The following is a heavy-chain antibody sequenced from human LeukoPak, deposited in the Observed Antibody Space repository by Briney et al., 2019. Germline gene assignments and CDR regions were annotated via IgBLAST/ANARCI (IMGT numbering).Heavy chain of an antibody. D-gene: IGHD2-2*01. J-gene: IGHJ6*02. CDR3: ARWGVVPAXXXXXYYYYGMDV. V-gene: IGHV1-8*01. Sequence: GASVKVSCKASGYTFTSYDINWVRQATGQGLEWMGWMNPNSGNTGYAQKFQGRVTMTRNTSISTAYMELSSLRSEDTAVYYCARWGVVPAXXXXXYYYYGMDVWGQGTTVT. CDR1: GYTFTSYD. CDR2: MNPNSGNT.